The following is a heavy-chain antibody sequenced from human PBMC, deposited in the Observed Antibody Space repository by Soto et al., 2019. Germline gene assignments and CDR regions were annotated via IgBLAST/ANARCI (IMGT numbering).Heavy chain of an antibody. J-gene: IGHJ4*02. CDR2: ITVDGGST. D-gene: IGHD7-27*01. CDR3: ARDPKTSGGQHWAFNYFDS. CDR1: GFTFNTFA. V-gene: IGHV3-23*01. Sequence: EAQLLESGGGLVQPGGSLRLSCAASGFTFNTFALTWVRQAPGKGLEWVSSITVDGGSTYYVDSVKGRFTVSRDNSKSTLYLQVDSLRPEDAAVYYCARDPKTSGGQHWAFNYFDSWGQGTLVTVSS.